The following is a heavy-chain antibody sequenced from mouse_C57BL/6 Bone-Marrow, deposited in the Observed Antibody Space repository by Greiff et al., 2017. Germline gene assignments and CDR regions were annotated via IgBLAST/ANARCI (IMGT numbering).Heavy chain of an antibody. CDR1: GYTFTSYW. CDR3: TRLLTAMDY. Sequence: QVQLQQPGAELVMPGASVKLSCKASGYTFTSYWMHWVKQRPGQGLEWIGEIDPSDSYTNYNQKFKGKYTFTVDKSSSTAYMQLSSLTSEDSAVYYCTRLLTAMDYWGQGTSVTVSS. CDR2: IDPSDSYT. V-gene: IGHV1-69*01. D-gene: IGHD2-1*01. J-gene: IGHJ4*01.